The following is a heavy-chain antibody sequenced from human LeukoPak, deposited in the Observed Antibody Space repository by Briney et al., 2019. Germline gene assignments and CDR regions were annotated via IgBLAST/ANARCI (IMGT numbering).Heavy chain of an antibody. V-gene: IGHV6-1*01. D-gene: IGHD3-3*01. CDR1: GDSVSSNSAA. J-gene: IGHJ4*02. CDR3: TRETSLRYYDFWSGWDY. CDR2: QSHRSKWYN. Sequence: SQTLSLTCAISGDSVSSNSAAWNWAGQSPPGGLGGLGRQSHRSKWYNDYAVFVKSRITINPDTSKNQFSLQLNSVTPEDTAVYYCTRETSLRYYDFWSGWDYWGQGTLVTVSS.